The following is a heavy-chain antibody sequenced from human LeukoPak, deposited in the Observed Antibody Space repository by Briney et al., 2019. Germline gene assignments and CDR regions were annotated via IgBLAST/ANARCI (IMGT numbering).Heavy chain of an antibody. J-gene: IGHJ4*02. CDR1: GYTLTELS. D-gene: IGHD2-15*01. V-gene: IGHV1-24*01. CDR3: ATAGYCSGGSCYLVDY. CDR2: FDPEDGET. Sequence: GALVKVSCKVSGYTLTELSMHWVRQAPGKGLEWMGGFDPEDGETIYAQKFQGRVTMTEDTSTDTAYMELSSLRSEDTAVYYCATAGYCSGGSCYLVDYWGQGTLVTVSS.